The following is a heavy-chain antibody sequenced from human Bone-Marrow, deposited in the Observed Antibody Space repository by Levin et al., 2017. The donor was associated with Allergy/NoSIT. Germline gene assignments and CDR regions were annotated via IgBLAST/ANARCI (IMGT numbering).Heavy chain of an antibody. CDR3: ARSQGRSGWSYYYYGMDV. CDR2: ISGNSHYV. CDR1: GFDFNTHD. V-gene: IGHV3-21*06. J-gene: IGHJ6*02. D-gene: IGHD6-19*01. Sequence: GGSLRLSCRGSGFDFNTHDMNWVRQAPGQGLEWVSSISGNSHYVYYADSVKGRFSISRDNAKNSMFLHMNSLRVKDTAVYYCARSQGRSGWSYYYYGMDVWGRGTTLTVSS.